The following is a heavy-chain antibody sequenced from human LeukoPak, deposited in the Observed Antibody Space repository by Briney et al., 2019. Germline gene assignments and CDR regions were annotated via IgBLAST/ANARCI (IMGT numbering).Heavy chain of an antibody. V-gene: IGHV3-30*03. Sequence: GGSLRLSCAASGFTFSSYGMHWVRQAPGKGLEWVAVISYDGSNKYYADSVKGRFTISRDNSKNTLYLQMNSLRAEDTVVYYCARLRFNYYYGMDVWGQGTTVTVSS. CDR3: ARLRFNYYYGMDV. CDR2: ISYDGSNK. J-gene: IGHJ6*02. D-gene: IGHD4-17*01. CDR1: GFTFSSYG.